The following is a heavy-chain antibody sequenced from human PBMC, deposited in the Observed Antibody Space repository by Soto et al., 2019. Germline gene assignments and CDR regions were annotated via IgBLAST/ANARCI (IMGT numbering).Heavy chain of an antibody. D-gene: IGHD2-21*01. J-gene: IGHJ4*02. CDR1: GFIFDEFA. Sequence: EVQLVESGGGLVQPGRSLRLSCVASGFIFDEFAIHWVRQPPGKGLEWVSGISWDSRSINYAESVRGRFTISRDNAKNSLYVHMASLGSEDTAFYYCAKIVTRHSLVPVFDQWGQGALGTVAA. CDR2: ISWDSRSI. V-gene: IGHV3-9*01. CDR3: AKIVTRHSLVPVFDQ.